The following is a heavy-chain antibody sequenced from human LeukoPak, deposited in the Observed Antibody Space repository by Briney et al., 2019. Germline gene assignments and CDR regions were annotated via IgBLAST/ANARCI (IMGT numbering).Heavy chain of an antibody. D-gene: IGHD2-15*01. V-gene: IGHV3-23*01. CDR1: GFTLSSYA. CDR3: AKAPVTTCSGAYCYPFDY. J-gene: IGHJ4*02. CDR2: ISVSGNT. Sequence: HPGRSLRLSCAASGFTLSSYAMSWVRQGPGKGLEWVSAISVSGNTYHADSVKGRFTISRDSSKNTLYLQMNSLRAEDAAVYYCAKAPVTTCSGAYCYPFDYWGQGTLVTVSS.